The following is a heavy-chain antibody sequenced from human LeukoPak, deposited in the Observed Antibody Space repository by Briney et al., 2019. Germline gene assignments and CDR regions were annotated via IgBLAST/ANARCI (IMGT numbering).Heavy chain of an antibody. CDR3: ARDHITMIVY. J-gene: IGHJ4*02. Sequence: GGSLRLSCAASGFTFSSYEMNWVRQAPGKGLEWVSYISSSGSTIYYADSVKGRFTISRDNAKNSLYLQMNSLRAEDTAVYYCARDHITMIVYWGQGTLVTVSS. D-gene: IGHD3-22*01. CDR1: GFTFSSYE. V-gene: IGHV3-48*03. CDR2: ISSSGSTI.